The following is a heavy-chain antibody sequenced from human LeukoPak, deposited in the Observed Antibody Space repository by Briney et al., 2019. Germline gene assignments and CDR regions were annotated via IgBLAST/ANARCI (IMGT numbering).Heavy chain of an antibody. Sequence: SVKVSCKASGGTFSSYAISWVRQAPGQGLEWMGGIIPIFGTANYAQKFQGRVTITTDESTSTAYMELSSLRSEDTAVYYCAPTAMVPNWFDPWGQGTLVTVSS. CDR2: IIPIFGTA. D-gene: IGHD5-18*01. J-gene: IGHJ5*02. CDR1: GGTFSSYA. CDR3: APTAMVPNWFDP. V-gene: IGHV1-69*05.